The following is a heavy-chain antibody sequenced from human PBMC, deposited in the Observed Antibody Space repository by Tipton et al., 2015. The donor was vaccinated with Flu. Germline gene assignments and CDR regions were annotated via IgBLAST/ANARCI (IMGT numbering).Heavy chain of an antibody. CDR2: INHSGST. CDR1: GGSFSGYY. D-gene: IGHD7-27*01. J-gene: IGHJ4*02. V-gene: IGHV4-34*01. Sequence: LRLSCAVYGGSFSGYYWSWIRQPPGKGLEWIGEINHSGSTNYNPSLKSRVTISVDTSENQFSLKLSSVTAADTAVYYCARPSGFLRLGIVDWGQGTLVTVSS. CDR3: ARPSGFLRLGIVD.